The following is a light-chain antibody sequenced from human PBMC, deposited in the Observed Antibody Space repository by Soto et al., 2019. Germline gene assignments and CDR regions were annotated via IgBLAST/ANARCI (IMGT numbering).Light chain of an antibody. CDR2: DVN. CDR1: RSDIGAYNF. V-gene: IGLV2-14*03. CDR3: TSWTTSTTMI. Sequence: QSALTQPASVSGSPGQSITISCTGTRSDIGAYNFVSWYQQHPGKAPKLMLYDVNIRPSGVSNRFSGSKSGNTASLTISGLQAKDEADYYCTSWTTSTTMIFGGGTKLT. J-gene: IGLJ2*01.